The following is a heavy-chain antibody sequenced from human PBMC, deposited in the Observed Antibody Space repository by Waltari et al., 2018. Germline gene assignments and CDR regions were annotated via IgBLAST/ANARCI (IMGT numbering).Heavy chain of an antibody. V-gene: IGHV4-61*09. J-gene: IGHJ4*02. Sequence: QVQLQESGPGLVKPSQTLSLTCTVSGGSISSGSYYWSWIRQPAGKGLEWIGYIYTRGSTNYNPSLKSRVTISVYTSKNQFALKLSSVTAADTAVYYCARTEMGPPTFDYWGQGTLVTVSS. CDR2: IYTRGST. CDR3: ARTEMGPPTFDY. CDR1: GGSISSGSYY.